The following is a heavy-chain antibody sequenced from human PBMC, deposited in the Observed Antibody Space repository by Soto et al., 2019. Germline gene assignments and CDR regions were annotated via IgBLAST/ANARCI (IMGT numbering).Heavy chain of an antibody. CDR2: IYYSGST. J-gene: IGHJ6*03. Sequence: SETLSLTCTVSGGSISSYYWSWIRQPPGKELKWIGFIYYSGSTNYNPSLKSRVTISVDTSKNQFSLKLSSVTAADTAVYYCARNLLRYFDWPSRRDYYYYYMDVWGKGTTVTVS. V-gene: IGHV4-59*08. CDR3: ARNLLRYFDWPSRRDYYYYYMDV. CDR1: GGSISSYY. D-gene: IGHD3-9*01.